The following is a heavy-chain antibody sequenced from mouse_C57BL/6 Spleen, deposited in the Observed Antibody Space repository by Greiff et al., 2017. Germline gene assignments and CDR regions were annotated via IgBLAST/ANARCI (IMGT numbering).Heavy chain of an antibody. CDR2: IYPGSGNT. CDR1: GYSFTSYY. V-gene: IGHV1-66*01. J-gene: IGHJ4*01. D-gene: IGHD3-2*02. CDR3: ARSGDSSGYVGAMDC. Sequence: VQLQQSGPELVKPGASVKISCKASGYSFTSYYIHWVKQRPGQGLEWIGWIYPGSGNTKYNEKFKGKATLTADTSSSTAYMPLSSLTSEDSAVYYCARSGDSSGYVGAMDCWGQGTSVTVSS.